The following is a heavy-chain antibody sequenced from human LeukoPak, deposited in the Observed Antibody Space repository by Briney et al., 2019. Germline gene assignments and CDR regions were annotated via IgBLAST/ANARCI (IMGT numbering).Heavy chain of an antibody. CDR2: INSDGSST. Sequence: GGSLRLSCAASGFTFSSYWMHWVRHAPGKGLVWVSRINSDGSSTSYADSVKGRFTISRDNAKNTLYLQMNSLRAEDTAVYYCAREIFSGGQQLVQNAFDIWGQGTMVTVSS. V-gene: IGHV3-74*01. CDR1: GFTFSSYW. CDR3: AREIFSGGQQLVQNAFDI. J-gene: IGHJ3*02. D-gene: IGHD6-13*01.